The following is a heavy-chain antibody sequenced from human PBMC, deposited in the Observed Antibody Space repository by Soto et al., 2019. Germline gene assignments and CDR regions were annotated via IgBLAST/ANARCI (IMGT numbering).Heavy chain of an antibody. V-gene: IGHV4-34*01. J-gene: IGHJ5*02. Sequence: ASETLSLTCAVYGGSFSGYYWGWIRQPPGKGLEWIGEINHSGSTNYNPSLKSRVTISVDTSKNQFSLKLSSVTAADTAVYYCARVYYYDSSGYYSWFDPWGQGTLVTVSS. CDR2: INHSGST. CDR1: GGSFSGYY. CDR3: ARVYYYDSSGYYSWFDP. D-gene: IGHD3-22*01.